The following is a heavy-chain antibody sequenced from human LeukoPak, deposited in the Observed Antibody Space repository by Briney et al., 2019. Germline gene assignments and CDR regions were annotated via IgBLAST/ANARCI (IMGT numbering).Heavy chain of an antibody. CDR3: AKSEAYYYDSSGYPPDAFDI. CDR2: IYSGGST. D-gene: IGHD3-22*01. CDR1: GFTVSSNY. V-gene: IGHV3-53*01. Sequence: GGSLRLSCAASGFTVSSNYMSWVRQAPGKGLEWVSVIYSGGSTYYADSVKGRFTISRDNSKNTLYLQMNSLRAEDTAVYYCAKSEAYYYDSSGYPPDAFDIWGQGTMVTVSS. J-gene: IGHJ3*02.